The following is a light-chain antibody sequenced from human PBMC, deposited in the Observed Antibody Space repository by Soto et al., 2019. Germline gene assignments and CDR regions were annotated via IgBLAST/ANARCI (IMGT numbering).Light chain of an antibody. Sequence: IVLTQSPATLSVSPGERVTLSCRASENVGTNLAWYQQRPGQPPRLLIYGSSTSATGISATFSGSGSRTEFTLTISSLQSEDSAVYYCQQYNNWGLSFGGGTRVEIK. CDR3: QQYNNWGLS. V-gene: IGKV3D-15*01. CDR1: ENVGTN. CDR2: GSS. J-gene: IGKJ4*01.